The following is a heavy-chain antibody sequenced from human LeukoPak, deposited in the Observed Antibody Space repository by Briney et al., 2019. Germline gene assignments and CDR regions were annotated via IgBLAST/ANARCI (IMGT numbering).Heavy chain of an antibody. CDR2: ISAYNGNT. J-gene: IGHJ6*03. Sequence: ASVKVSCKASGYTFTSYGISWGRQAPGQGGEGMGGISAYNGNTNYAQKLQGSVTITTDTSTSTAYMELRSLRSDDTAVYYCARILRFLEWLSDPYYYYYMDVWGKGTTVTVSS. V-gene: IGHV1-18*01. CDR1: GYTFTSYG. D-gene: IGHD3-3*01. CDR3: ARILRFLEWLSDPYYYYYMDV.